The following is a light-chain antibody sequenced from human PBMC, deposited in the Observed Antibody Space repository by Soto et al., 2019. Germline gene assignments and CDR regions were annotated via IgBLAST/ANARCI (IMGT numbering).Light chain of an antibody. J-gene: IGLJ1*01. CDR1: SSNIGAGYD. CDR2: VNT. CDR3: QSYDISLRGYV. V-gene: IGLV1-40*01. Sequence: QSVLTQPPSVSGAPGQRVTISCTGGSSNIGAGYDVHGYQQLPGTAPKLLIYVNTDRPSGVPDRFSGSKSGTSASLAITGLQPEDEADYYCQSYDISLRGYVFGDGTKLTVL.